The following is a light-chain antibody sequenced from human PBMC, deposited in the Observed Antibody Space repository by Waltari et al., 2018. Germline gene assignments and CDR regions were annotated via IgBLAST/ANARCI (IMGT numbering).Light chain of an antibody. CDR1: XSVLSSSNNKNY. J-gene: IGKJ4*01. CDR3: QQYYGSPLT. Sequence: VMTQSXXSLAVSXXXXAXXXXMSXXSVLSSSNNKNYLAWYQQKPGQPPKLLIYWASTRESGVPDRFSGGGSGTDFTLTISSLQAEDVAVYYCQQYYGSPLTFGGGTKVEIK. CDR2: WAS. V-gene: IGKV4-1*01.